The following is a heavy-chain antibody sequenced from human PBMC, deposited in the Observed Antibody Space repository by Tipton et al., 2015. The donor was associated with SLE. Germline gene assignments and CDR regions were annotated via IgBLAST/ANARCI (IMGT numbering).Heavy chain of an antibody. CDR1: GGSISSYY. Sequence: TLSLTCTVSGGSISSYYWSWIRQPAGKGLEWIGRIYTSGSTNYNPSLESRVTISVDTSKNQFSLKLSSLTAADTAVYYCARGGAVGFDYWGQGTLVTVSS. D-gene: IGHD6-19*01. V-gene: IGHV4-4*07. CDR3: ARGGAVGFDY. J-gene: IGHJ4*02. CDR2: IYTSGST.